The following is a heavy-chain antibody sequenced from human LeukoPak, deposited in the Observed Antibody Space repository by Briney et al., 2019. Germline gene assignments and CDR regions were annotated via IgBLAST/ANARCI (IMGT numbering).Heavy chain of an antibody. D-gene: IGHD2-8*01. V-gene: IGHV1-2*02. CDR2: INPKSGGT. J-gene: IGHJ4*02. CDR1: GYTFTDYF. CDR3: ARAYDIAIDY. Sequence: ASVKVSCKASGYTFTDYFMNWVRQAPGQGLEWMGWINPKSGGTVYAQKFQGRVTITADKSTSTAYMELSSLRSEDTAVYYCARAYDIAIDYWGQGTLVTVSS.